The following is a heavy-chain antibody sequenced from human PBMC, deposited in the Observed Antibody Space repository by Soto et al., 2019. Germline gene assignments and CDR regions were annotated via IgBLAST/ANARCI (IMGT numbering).Heavy chain of an antibody. CDR3: ARGATSGSYPRFDD. D-gene: IGHD1-26*01. J-gene: IGHJ4*02. CDR1: GFTFSNYG. V-gene: IGHV3-33*01. Sequence: QVQLVESGGGVVQPGRSLRLSCAASGFTFSNYGMHWVRQAPGKGLEWVAAIYYDGSNKEYADSVKGRLTIPRDNSKNTRFLQMDSVRAEDTAVYYCARGATSGSYPRFDDWGQGNLVTVSS. CDR2: IYYDGSNK.